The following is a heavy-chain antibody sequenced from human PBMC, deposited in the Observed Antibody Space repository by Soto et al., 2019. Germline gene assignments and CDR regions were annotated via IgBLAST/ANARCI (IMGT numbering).Heavy chain of an antibody. D-gene: IGHD3-3*01. CDR2: ISASGGST. V-gene: IGHV3-23*01. CDR1: GFTFSSSA. CDR3: TKGPTIFGVVLTYYFYYGLDV. Sequence: EVQMLESGGGLVQPGGSLRLSCAASGFTFSSSATSWVRQAPGKGLEWVSSISASGGSTYYADSVKGRFSISRDNSKNPRYLQTNRLRAEDTVVYHCTKGPTIFGVVLTYYFYYGLDVWGHGNTVAVAS. J-gene: IGHJ6*02.